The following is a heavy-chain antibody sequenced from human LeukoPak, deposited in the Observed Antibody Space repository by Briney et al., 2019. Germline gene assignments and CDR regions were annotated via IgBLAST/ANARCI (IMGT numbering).Heavy chain of an antibody. CDR3: ARNIWFGEAADAFDI. V-gene: IGHV1-2*02. CDR2: INPNSGGT. Sequence: ASVKVSCKASGYTFTGYYMRWVRQAPGQGLEWMGWINPNSGGTNYAQKFKGRVTMTRDKSIRTAYMELSRLTSDDTAVYYCARNIWFGEAADAFDIWGQGTMVAVSS. CDR1: GYTFTGYY. J-gene: IGHJ3*02. D-gene: IGHD3-10*01.